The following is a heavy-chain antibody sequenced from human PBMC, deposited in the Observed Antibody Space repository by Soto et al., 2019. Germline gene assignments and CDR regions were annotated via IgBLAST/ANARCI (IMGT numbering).Heavy chain of an antibody. CDR3: ARGPTVTTNRTFDY. CDR2: INHSGST. Sequence: QVQLQQWGAGLLKPSETLSLTCAVYGGSFSGYYWSWIRQPPGKGLEWIGEINHSGSTNYNPSLTSRVTISVDTSKNQFALKLSSVTAADTAVYYCARGPTVTTNRTFDYWGQGTLVTVSS. J-gene: IGHJ4*02. D-gene: IGHD4-17*01. V-gene: IGHV4-34*01. CDR1: GGSFSGYY.